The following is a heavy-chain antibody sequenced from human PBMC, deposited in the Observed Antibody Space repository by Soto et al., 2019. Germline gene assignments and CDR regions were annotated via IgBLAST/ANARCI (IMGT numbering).Heavy chain of an antibody. CDR1: GGSISSYY. V-gene: IGHV4-59*01. Sequence: PSETLSLTCTVSGGSISSYYWSWIWQPPGKGLEWIGYIYYSGSTNYNPSLKSRVTISVDTSKNQFSLKLSSVTAADTAVYYCARVPGGRYFDWLLSDYGMDVWGQGTTVTVSS. CDR3: ARVPGGRYFDWLLSDYGMDV. D-gene: IGHD3-9*01. J-gene: IGHJ6*02. CDR2: IYYSGST.